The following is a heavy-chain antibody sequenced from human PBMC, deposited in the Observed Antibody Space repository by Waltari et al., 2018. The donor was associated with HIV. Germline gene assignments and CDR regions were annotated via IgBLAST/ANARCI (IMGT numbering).Heavy chain of an antibody. D-gene: IGHD5-18*01. CDR3: ARVQGYSYAVNWFDP. Sequence: EVQLVESGGGLVQPGGSLRLSCAASGFTFSSYWMHWVRPAPGKGLVWVSRINSDGSSTSYADSVKGRFTISRDNAKNTLYLQMNSLRAEDTAVYYCARVQGYSYAVNWFDPWGQGTLVTVSS. CDR1: GFTFSSYW. CDR2: INSDGSST. J-gene: IGHJ5*02. V-gene: IGHV3-74*01.